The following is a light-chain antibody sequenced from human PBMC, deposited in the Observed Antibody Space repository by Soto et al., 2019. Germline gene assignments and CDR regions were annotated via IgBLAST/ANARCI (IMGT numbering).Light chain of an antibody. J-gene: IGLJ1*01. V-gene: IGLV2-14*01. CDR1: SSDVGGYNY. Sequence: QSALTQPASVSGSPGQSINISCNGTSSDVGGYNYVSWYQQHPGKAPKLMIYEVSNRPSGVSNRFSGSKSGNTASLTISGLQAEDEADYYCSSYTSSSTYVFGTGPKVTVL. CDR2: EVS. CDR3: SSYTSSSTYV.